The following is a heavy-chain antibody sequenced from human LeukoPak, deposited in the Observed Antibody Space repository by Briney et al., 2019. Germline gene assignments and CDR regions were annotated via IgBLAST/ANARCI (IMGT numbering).Heavy chain of an antibody. D-gene: IGHD2-2*01. V-gene: IGHV1-2*02. J-gene: IGHJ6*03. CDR3: ARDLETDIVVVPAAIYYYMDV. CDR2: INPNSGST. Sequence: ASVKVSCKASGYTFTGYYMHWVRQAPGQGLEWMGWINPNSGSTNYAQKFQGRVTMTRDTSMSTAYMELSRLRSDDTAVYYCARDLETDIVVVPAAIYYYMDVWGKGTTVTVCS. CDR1: GYTFTGYY.